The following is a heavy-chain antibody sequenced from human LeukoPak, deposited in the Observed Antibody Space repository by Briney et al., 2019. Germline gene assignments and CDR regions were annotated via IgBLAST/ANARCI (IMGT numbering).Heavy chain of an antibody. J-gene: IGHJ4*02. D-gene: IGHD6-13*01. CDR2: INPSGGST. CDR3: ARGSSTSSSWSYLFDY. V-gene: IGHV1-46*01. Sequence: ASVKVSCKASGYTFTSYYMHWVRQAPGQGLEWMGIINPSGGSTSYAQKFQGRVTMTRDMSTSTVYMELSSLRSEDTAVYYCARGSSTSSSWSYLFDYWGQGTLVTVSS. CDR1: GYTFTSYY.